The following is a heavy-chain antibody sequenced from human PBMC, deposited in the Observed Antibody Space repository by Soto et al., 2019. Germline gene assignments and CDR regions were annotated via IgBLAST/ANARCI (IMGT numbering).Heavy chain of an antibody. Sequence: SETLSLTCAVSGGSISSSSYYWGWIRQPPGKGQEWIGSIYYTGNTYYTPSLQSRVAISVDTSKNQFSLKLNSVTAADTAVYYCARRTVNIRTFYSGLKTHCFDYWGQGALVTVSS. CDR3: ARRTVNIRTFYSGLKTHCFDY. V-gene: IGHV4-39*01. D-gene: IGHD6-19*01. CDR2: IYYTGNT. J-gene: IGHJ4*02. CDR1: GGSISSSSYY.